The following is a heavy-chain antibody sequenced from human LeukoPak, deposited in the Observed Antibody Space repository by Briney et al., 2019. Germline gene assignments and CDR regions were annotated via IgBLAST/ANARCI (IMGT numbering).Heavy chain of an antibody. D-gene: IGHD6-13*01. V-gene: IGHV4-34*01. J-gene: IGHJ4*02. CDR1: GGSFSGYY. Sequence: SETLSLTCAVYGGSFSGYYWSWIRQPPGKGLEWIGEINHSGSTNYNPSLKSRVTISVDTSKNQFSLKLSSVTAADTAVYYCARRQRVAAARGRYYFDYWGQGTLVTVSS. CDR3: ARRQRVAAARGRYYFDY. CDR2: INHSGST.